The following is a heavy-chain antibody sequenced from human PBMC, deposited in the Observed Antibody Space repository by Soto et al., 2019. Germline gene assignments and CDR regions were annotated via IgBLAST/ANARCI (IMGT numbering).Heavy chain of an antibody. CDR2: IHYSGTT. Sequence: SETLSLTCTVSGGSMRNYFWTWIRQPPGKGLEWIGYIHYSGTTSFFPSYNPSLRSRVTISEDTSKNQFSLKLLSVTTADTAVYFCAAGEASSRDLAPYYLDFWGQGTLVTVSS. CDR3: AAGEASSRDLAPYYLDF. V-gene: IGHV4-59*01. D-gene: IGHD6-13*01. J-gene: IGHJ4*02. CDR1: GGSMRNYF.